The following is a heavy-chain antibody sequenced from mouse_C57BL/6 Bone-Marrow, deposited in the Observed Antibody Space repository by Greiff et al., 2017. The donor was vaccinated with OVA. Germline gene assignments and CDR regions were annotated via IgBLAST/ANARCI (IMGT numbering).Heavy chain of an antibody. J-gene: IGHJ3*01. CDR3: ARQRRLRKVAY. CDR1: GYTFTSYW. CDR2: IHPNSGST. V-gene: IGHV1-64*01. Sequence: QVQLQQPGAELVKPGASVKLSCKASGYTFTSYWMHWVKQRPGQGLEWIGMIHPNSGSTNYNEKFKSKATLTVDKSSSTAYMQLSSLTSEDSAVDYCARQRRLRKVAYWGQGTLVTVSA. D-gene: IGHD3-2*02.